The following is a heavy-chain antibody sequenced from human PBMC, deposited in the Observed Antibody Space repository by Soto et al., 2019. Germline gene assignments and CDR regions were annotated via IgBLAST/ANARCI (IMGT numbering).Heavy chain of an antibody. CDR1: GLNVSSHY. J-gene: IGHJ6*02. CDR3: ARETRARGYCSSTSCYHIYGLDX. Sequence: GGSLRLSCAASGLNVSSHYMSWVRQAPGKGPEWVSVLFSGGSAYYADSVKGLFTISRETSKNTVYLEMNRLTVDDTAVYFCARETRARGYCSSTSCYHIYGLDXWGQGTTVTVS. V-gene: IGHV3-53*01. CDR2: LFSGGSA. D-gene: IGHD2-2*01.